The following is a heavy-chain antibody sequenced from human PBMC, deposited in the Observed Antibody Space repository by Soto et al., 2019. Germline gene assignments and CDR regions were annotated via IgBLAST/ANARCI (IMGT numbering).Heavy chain of an antibody. CDR3: AKDWGCSGWYNWFDS. Sequence: QVQLVESGGGVVQPGTSLRLSCVVSGFTLSNTGVHWVRHAPGKGLEWVAMISHDGFSQYYLDSVKGRFTISRDNSKNTVYLQMHSLSPEDTSVYYYAKDWGCSGWYNWFDSWGQGTLVTVSS. CDR2: ISHDGFSQ. V-gene: IGHV3-30*18. J-gene: IGHJ5*01. D-gene: IGHD6-19*01. CDR1: GFTLSNTG.